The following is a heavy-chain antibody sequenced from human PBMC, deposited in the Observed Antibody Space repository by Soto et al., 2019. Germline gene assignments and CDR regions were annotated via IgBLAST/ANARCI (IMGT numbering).Heavy chain of an antibody. Sequence: GGSLRLSCVTYGLTFTDYWMSWVRQAPGKGLEWVANIKQDESEKNYLDSVKGRFTISRDNAKNSLYLQMNSLRDEDTAVYYCAREVHTRYYYYYYGMDVWGQGTTVTAP. CDR1: GLTFTDYW. V-gene: IGHV3-7*01. J-gene: IGHJ6*02. D-gene: IGHD1-1*01. CDR3: AREVHTRYYYYYYGMDV. CDR2: IKQDESEK.